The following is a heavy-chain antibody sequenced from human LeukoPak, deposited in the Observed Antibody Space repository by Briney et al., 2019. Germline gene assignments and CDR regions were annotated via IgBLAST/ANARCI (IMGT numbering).Heavy chain of an antibody. D-gene: IGHD1-26*01. J-gene: IGHJ4*02. CDR1: GYTFTAYY. CDR2: INPNSGDT. V-gene: IGHV1-2*02. Sequence: ASLKVSCKASGYTFTAYYMHWVRQAPGQGLEWMGWINPNSGDTNYAQKFQGRVTMARDTSINTVYMQLSRLRSDDTAVYYCATGAARYYGDWGRGTLVTVSS. CDR3: ATGAARYYGD.